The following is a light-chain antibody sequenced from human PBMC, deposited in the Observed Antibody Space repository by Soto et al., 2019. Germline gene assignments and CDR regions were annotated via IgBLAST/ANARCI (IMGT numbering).Light chain of an antibody. CDR2: EVN. J-gene: IGLJ1*01. V-gene: IGLV2-8*01. CDR1: SSDVGAYNS. CDR3: TSHAGANYPLV. Sequence: QSALTQPPSASGSPGQSVAICCTGTSSDVGAYNSVSWYQQHPGKAPKLLISEVNKRPSGVPDRFSGSKSGNTASLTVSGLQADDVADYYCTSHAGANYPLVFGTGTKLTVL.